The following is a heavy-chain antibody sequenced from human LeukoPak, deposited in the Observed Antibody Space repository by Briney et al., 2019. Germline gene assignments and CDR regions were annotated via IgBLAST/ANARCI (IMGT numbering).Heavy chain of an antibody. CDR1: GFTFSDYY. Sequence: PGGSLRLSCAASGFTFSDYYMSWIRQAPGKGLEWVSYISSSGSTIYYADSVKGRFTISRDNAKNSLYLQMNSLRAEDTALYHCARSKELWFGELLWGFDYWGQGTLVTVSS. V-gene: IGHV3-11*01. CDR3: ARSKELWFGELLWGFDY. D-gene: IGHD3-10*01. CDR2: ISSSGSTI. J-gene: IGHJ4*02.